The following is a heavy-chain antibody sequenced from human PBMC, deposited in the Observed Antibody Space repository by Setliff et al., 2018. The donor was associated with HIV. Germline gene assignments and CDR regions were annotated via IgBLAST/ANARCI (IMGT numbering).Heavy chain of an antibody. D-gene: IGHD3-16*01. CDR1: GYTFTAYG. CDR2: ISTYSDET. CDR3: ARSFRRMDV. J-gene: IGHJ6*02. V-gene: IGHV1-18*01. Sequence: ASVKVSCKPSGYTFTAYGLSWVRQAPGQGLEWMGWISTYSDETSYAQKLQGRVTMTTDTSTSTAYMELRSLRSDDTAVYYCARSFRRMDVWGQGTTVTVSS.